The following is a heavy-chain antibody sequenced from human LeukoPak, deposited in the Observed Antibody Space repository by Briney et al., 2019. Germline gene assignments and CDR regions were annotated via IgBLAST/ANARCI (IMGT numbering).Heavy chain of an antibody. V-gene: IGHV3-23*01. CDR2: ISGSGGST. CDR1: GFTFSNYA. J-gene: IGHJ6*02. D-gene: IGHD2-2*01. CDR3: AKNLIGSTSPTPYYYYGMDV. Sequence: PGGSLRLSRAASGFTFSNYAMSWVRQAPGKGLEWVSAISGSGGSTYYADSVKGRFTISRDNSKNTLYLQMNSLRAEDTAVYYCAKNLIGSTSPTPYYYYGMDVWGQGTTVTVSS.